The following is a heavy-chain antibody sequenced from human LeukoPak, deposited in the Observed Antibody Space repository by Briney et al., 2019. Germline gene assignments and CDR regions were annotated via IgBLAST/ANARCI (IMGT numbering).Heavy chain of an antibody. D-gene: IGHD3-16*02. CDR1: GGSLNSTNW. J-gene: IGHJ5*02. V-gene: IGHV4-4*02. CDR3: ARQSLTRYDYVWGSYPEAFQTGWFDP. CDR2: IYYSGST. Sequence: SGTLSLTCAVSGGSLNSTNWWSWVRQAPGKGLEWIGSIYYSGSTYYNPSLKSRVTISVDTSKNQFSLKLSSVTAADTAVYYCARQSLTRYDYVWGSYPEAFQTGWFDPWGQGTLVTVSS.